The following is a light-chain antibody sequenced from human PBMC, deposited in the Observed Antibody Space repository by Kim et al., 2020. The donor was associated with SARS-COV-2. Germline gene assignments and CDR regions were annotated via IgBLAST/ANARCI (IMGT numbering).Light chain of an antibody. V-gene: IGKV3-15*01. CDR3: QHYNNWPYT. CDR2: AAS. J-gene: IGKJ2*01. CDR1: QSVSSN. Sequence: EILMTQSPATVSVSPGERATLSCRASQSVSSNLAWYQQKPGQAPRLLIFAASTRATDIPARFSGSGSGTEFTLTISSLQSEDFAVYYCQHYNNWPYTFGQGTKLEI.